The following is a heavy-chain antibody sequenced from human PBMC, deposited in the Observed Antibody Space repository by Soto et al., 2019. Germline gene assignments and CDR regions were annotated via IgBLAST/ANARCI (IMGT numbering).Heavy chain of an antibody. J-gene: IGHJ4*02. CDR3: AGTQFDTSGYYPSGLEL. Sequence: QVQLEQSGAEVEKPGSSVKVSCKPSGGTFKSYVLNWVRQAPGQGLEWMGGIIPFLGSADYAQKFQDRVTITADESTSTAYLELSSLRSEVSAVYYCAGTQFDTSGYYPSGLELWGQGTLVTVAS. CDR1: GGTFKSYV. CDR2: IIPFLGSA. V-gene: IGHV1-69*01. D-gene: IGHD3-22*01.